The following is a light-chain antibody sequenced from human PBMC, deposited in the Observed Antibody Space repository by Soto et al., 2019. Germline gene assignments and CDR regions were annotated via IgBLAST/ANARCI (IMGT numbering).Light chain of an antibody. Sequence: QSALTQPASVSGSPGQSITISCTGTSSGVGGYNYVSWYQQHPGKAPKLMIYDVSNRPSGVSNRFSGSKSGNTASLTISGLQAEDEAHYYCSSYTSSSTLGVFGGGTKVTVL. CDR3: SSYTSSSTLGV. CDR2: DVS. CDR1: SSGVGGYNY. J-gene: IGLJ2*01. V-gene: IGLV2-14*01.